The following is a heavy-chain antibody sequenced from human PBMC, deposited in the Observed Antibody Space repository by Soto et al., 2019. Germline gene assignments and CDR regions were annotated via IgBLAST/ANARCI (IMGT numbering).Heavy chain of an antibody. CDR2: IYWDDDK. CDR3: AHIVHDSSGSDFDY. J-gene: IGHJ4*02. V-gene: IGHV2-5*02. D-gene: IGHD3-22*01. CDR1: GFSLSTSGVG. Sequence: QITLKESGPTLVKPTQTLTLTCTFSGFSLSTSGVGVGWIRQPPGKALEWLALIYWDDDKRYSPSLKSRLTIXKXTXXNQVVLTMTNMDPVDTATYYCAHIVHDSSGSDFDYWGQGTLVTVSS.